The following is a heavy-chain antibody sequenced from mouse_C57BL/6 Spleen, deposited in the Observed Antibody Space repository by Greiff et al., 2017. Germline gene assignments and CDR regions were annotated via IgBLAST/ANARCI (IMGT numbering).Heavy chain of an antibody. V-gene: IGHV3-6*01. CDR3: ARDYYGSSYDWYFDV. J-gene: IGHJ1*03. Sequence: EVQLQESGPGLVKPSQSLSLTCSVTGYSITSGYYWNWIRQFPGNKLGWMGYISYDGSNNYNPSLKNRISITRDTSKNQFFLKLNSVTTEDTATYYCARDYYGSSYDWYFDVWGTGTTVTVSS. CDR2: ISYDGSN. CDR1: GYSITSGYY. D-gene: IGHD1-1*01.